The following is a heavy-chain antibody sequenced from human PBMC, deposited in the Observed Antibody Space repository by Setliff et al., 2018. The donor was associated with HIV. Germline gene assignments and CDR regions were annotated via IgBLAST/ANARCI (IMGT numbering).Heavy chain of an antibody. CDR2: IYSTDTT. D-gene: IGHD1-7*01. CDR3: ARHGTWNSQRFHFDY. CDR1: AVSIGGYS. V-gene: IGHV4-4*09. Sequence: PSETLSLTCTVSAVSIGGYSWSWIRQSPGKGLEWIGSIYSTDTTNNNPSLKSRVTISVDKSKNQFSLKLNSVTAADTAVYYCARHGTWNSQRFHFDYWGQGTPVTVSS. J-gene: IGHJ4*02.